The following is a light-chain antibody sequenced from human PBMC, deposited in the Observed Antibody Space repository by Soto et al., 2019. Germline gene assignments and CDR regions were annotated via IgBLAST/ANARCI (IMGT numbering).Light chain of an antibody. V-gene: IGKV3-20*01. Sequence: QSPTTLSVSPGGRAPLSCRASQSVSSRLAWYQQKRGQAPRLLIYDASTRATGIPARFSGSGSGTDFTLTISRLEPEDFAVYYCQQYGSSVLTFGGGTKVDIK. CDR3: QQYGSSVLT. CDR1: QSVSSR. J-gene: IGKJ4*01. CDR2: DAS.